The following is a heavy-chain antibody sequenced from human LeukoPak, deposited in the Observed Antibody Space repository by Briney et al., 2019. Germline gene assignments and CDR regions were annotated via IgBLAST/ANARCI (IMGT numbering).Heavy chain of an antibody. D-gene: IGHD6-19*01. Sequence: GGSLRLSCAASGFTFDDYAMHWVRQAPGKGLEWVSLISGDGGSRYYAGSVKGRFTISRDNSKNSLYLQMNRLRTEDTAFYYCAKGADPLTWRMMTVAGTRFDFWGQGTLVTVSS. J-gene: IGHJ4*02. CDR1: GFTFDDYA. V-gene: IGHV3-43*02. CDR2: ISGDGGSR. CDR3: AKGADPLTWRMMTVAGTRFDF.